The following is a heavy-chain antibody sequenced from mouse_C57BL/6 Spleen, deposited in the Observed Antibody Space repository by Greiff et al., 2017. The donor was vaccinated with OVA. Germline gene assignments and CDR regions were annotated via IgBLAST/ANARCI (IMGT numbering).Heavy chain of an antibody. Sequence: QVQLQQSGAELVRPGTSVKVSCKASGYAFTNYLIEWVKQRPGQGLEWIGVINPGSGGTNYNEKFKGKATLTADKSSSTAYMQLSSLTSEDSAVYCCARFDYDAYYFDYWGQGTTLTVSS. J-gene: IGHJ2*01. D-gene: IGHD2-4*01. V-gene: IGHV1-54*01. CDR3: ARFDYDAYYFDY. CDR1: GYAFTNYL. CDR2: INPGSGGT.